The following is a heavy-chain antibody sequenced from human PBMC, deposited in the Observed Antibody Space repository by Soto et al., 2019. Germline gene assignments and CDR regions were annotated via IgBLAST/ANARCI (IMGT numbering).Heavy chain of an antibody. CDR1: GFTFSSYA. CDR2: ISGSGGST. CDR3: AKDLFRANHGSGSLYFDY. J-gene: IGHJ4*02. V-gene: IGHV3-23*01. D-gene: IGHD3-10*01. Sequence: PGGSLRLSCAASGFTFSSYAMSWVRQAPGKGLEWVSAISGSGGSTYYADSVKGRFTISRDNSKNTLYLQMNSLRAEDTAVYYCAKDLFRANHGSGSLYFDYWGQGTLVTVSS.